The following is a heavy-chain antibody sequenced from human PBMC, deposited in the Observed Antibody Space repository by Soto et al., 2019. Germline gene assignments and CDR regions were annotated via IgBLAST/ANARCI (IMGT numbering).Heavy chain of an antibody. CDR2: ISGSGGST. CDR3: AKESGFLEWLLQGEGPYYIEY. D-gene: IGHD3-3*01. CDR1: GFTFSSYA. J-gene: IGHJ4*02. V-gene: IGHV3-23*01. Sequence: EVQLLESGGGLGQPGGSLRLSCAASGFTFSSYAMSWVRQAPGKGLEWVSAISGSGGSTYYADSVKGRFTISRDNYKNTLYLEMNSLRAEDTAVYYCAKESGFLEWLLQGEGPYYIEYRGQGTLVTVCS.